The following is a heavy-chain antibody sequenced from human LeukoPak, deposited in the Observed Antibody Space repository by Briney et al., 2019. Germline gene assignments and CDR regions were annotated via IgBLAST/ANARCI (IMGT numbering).Heavy chain of an antibody. CDR3: ARDQASSSSSPY. J-gene: IGHJ4*02. CDR2: IYTGGSA. V-gene: IGHV3-66*01. Sequence: GGSLRLSCAASGMTVSSNYIMWVGQPPGKGLEWVSSIYTGGSAYYADAVKGRFTISRDDSKNTVNLQMNSLRAEDTAVYYCARDQASSSSSPYWGQGTLVTVSS. D-gene: IGHD2-2*01. CDR1: GMTVSSNY.